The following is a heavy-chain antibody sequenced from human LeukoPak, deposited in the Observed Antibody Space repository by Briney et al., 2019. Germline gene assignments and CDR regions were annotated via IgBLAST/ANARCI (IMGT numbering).Heavy chain of an antibody. CDR3: ARDPPRGQWLGRYYYYYMDV. CDR2: ISSSGSTI. J-gene: IGHJ6*03. D-gene: IGHD3-22*01. Sequence: LSLTCTVSGGSISSSSYYMSWIRQAPGKGLEWVSYISSSGSTIYYADSVKGRFTISRDNAKNSLYLQMNSLRAEDTALYYCARDPPRGQWLGRYYYYYMDVWGKGTTVTVSS. CDR1: GGSISSSSYY. V-gene: IGHV3-11*01.